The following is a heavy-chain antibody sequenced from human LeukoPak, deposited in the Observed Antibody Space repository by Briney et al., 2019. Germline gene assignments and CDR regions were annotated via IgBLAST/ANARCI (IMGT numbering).Heavy chain of an antibody. Sequence: LGGSLRLSCAASGFTFSTFWMHWVRQASGKGLVWVSGIKSDGSITTYADSVKGRFTISRDNAENTLYLQMNSLRAEDTAVYYCARGRYYGMDVWGQGTTVTVSS. V-gene: IGHV3-74*03. J-gene: IGHJ6*02. CDR3: ARGRYYGMDV. CDR2: IKSDGSIT. CDR1: GFTFSTFW.